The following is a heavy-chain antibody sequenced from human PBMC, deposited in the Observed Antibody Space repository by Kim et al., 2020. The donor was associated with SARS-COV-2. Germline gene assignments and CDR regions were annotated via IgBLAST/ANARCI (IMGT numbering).Heavy chain of an antibody. J-gene: IGHJ4*02. Sequence: PQYAQGFKGRFVFSLDTSVSTAYLQVSSLKAEDTAVYYCARDSTGYFDSWGQGTLVTVSS. CDR2: P. V-gene: IGHV7-4-1*02. D-gene: IGHD2-8*02. CDR3: ARDSTGYFDS.